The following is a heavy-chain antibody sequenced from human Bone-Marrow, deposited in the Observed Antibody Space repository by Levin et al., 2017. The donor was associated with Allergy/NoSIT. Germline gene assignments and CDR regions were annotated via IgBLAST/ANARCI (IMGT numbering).Heavy chain of an antibody. D-gene: IGHD6-19*01. V-gene: IGHV3-13*04. CDR3: ARTLQRGSGWYAELGY. CDR2: IGTAGDT. Sequence: PGGSLRLSCSASGFTFSSYDMHWVRQATGKGLEWVSAIGTAGDTHYPGSVKGRFTISRENAMNSLYLQMNSLRAGDTAVYYCARTLQRGSGWYAELGYWGQGTLVTVSS. J-gene: IGHJ4*02. CDR1: GFTFSSYD.